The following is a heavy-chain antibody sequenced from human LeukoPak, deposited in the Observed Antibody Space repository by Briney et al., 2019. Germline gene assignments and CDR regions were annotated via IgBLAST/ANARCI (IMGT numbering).Heavy chain of an antibody. Sequence: SETLSPTCTVSGGSISSSSYYWGWIRQPPGKGLEWIGSIYYSGSTYYNPSLKSRVTISVDTSKNQFSLKLSSVTAADTAVYYCARQDRDMDYDFWSGYYPPNWFDPWGQGTLVTVSS. CDR2: IYYSGST. CDR1: GGSISSSSYY. CDR3: ARQDRDMDYDFWSGYYPPNWFDP. J-gene: IGHJ5*02. D-gene: IGHD3-3*01. V-gene: IGHV4-39*01.